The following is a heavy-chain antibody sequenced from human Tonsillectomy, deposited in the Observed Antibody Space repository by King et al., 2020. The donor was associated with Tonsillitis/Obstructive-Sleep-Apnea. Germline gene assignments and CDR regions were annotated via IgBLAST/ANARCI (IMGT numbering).Heavy chain of an antibody. V-gene: IGHV4-61*01. CDR3: ARDYCSRTSCYRDNWFDP. J-gene: IGHJ5*02. CDR1: GGSVSSGSYY. D-gene: IGHD2-2*01. CDR2: IYYSGST. Sequence: HVQLQESGPGLVKPSETLSLTCTVSGGSVSSGSYYWSWIRQPPGKGLEWIGYIYYSGSTNYNPSPKSRVTMSVATSANQFSLKLSSVTAADTAVYYCARDYCSRTSCYRDNWFDPWGQGTLVTVSS.